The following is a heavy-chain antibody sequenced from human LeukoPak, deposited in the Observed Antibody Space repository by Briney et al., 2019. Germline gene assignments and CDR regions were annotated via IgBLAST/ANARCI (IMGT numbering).Heavy chain of an antibody. Sequence: GGSLRLSCAASGFTFSSYWMNWARQAPGKGLVWVSRINSDGRSTNYADSVKGRFTISRDNAKNTVYLQMNSLRAEGTAVYYCARDPYNILTGPYFDYWGQGTLVTVSS. CDR1: GFTFSSYW. D-gene: IGHD3-9*01. CDR2: INSDGRST. V-gene: IGHV3-74*01. CDR3: ARDPYNILTGPYFDY. J-gene: IGHJ4*02.